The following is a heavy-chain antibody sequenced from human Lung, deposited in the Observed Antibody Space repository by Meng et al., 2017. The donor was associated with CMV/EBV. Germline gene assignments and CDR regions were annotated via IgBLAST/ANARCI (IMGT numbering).Heavy chain of an antibody. D-gene: IGHD6-19*01. Sequence: QMQLQESGPGLVKPSGTLSLTCAVSGGSISISTWWSWVRQPPGKGLEWIGEIYHSGGTNYNPSLRGRVTISLDKSKNQFPLTLRSVTAADTAVYYCARDPYATGWAGWGQGTLVTVSS. J-gene: IGHJ4*02. CDR3: ARDPYATGWAG. CDR1: GGSISISTW. CDR2: IYHSGGT. V-gene: IGHV4-4*02.